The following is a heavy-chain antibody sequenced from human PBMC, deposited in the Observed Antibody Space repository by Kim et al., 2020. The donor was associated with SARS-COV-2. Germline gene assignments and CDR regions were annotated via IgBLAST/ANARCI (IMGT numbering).Heavy chain of an antibody. D-gene: IGHD2-15*01. CDR2: INHSGST. CDR3: ARERERGYCSGGSCYVFDY. Sequence: SETLSLTCAVYGGSFSGYYWSWIRQPPGKGLEWIGEINHSGSTNYNPSLKSRVTISVDTSKNQFSLKLCSVTAADTAVYYCARERERGYCSGGSCYVFDYWGQGTLVTVSS. CDR1: GGSFSGYY. J-gene: IGHJ4*02. V-gene: IGHV4-34*01.